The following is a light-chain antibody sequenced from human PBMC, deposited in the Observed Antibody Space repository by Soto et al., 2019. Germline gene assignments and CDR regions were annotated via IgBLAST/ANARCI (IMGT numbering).Light chain of an antibody. CDR1: QSVSSIY. V-gene: IGKV3-20*01. J-gene: IGKJ1*01. CDR2: GAS. Sequence: EIVLTQSPGTLSLSPGERATLSCRASQSVSSIYLAWYQQKPTQAPRLLIYGASSKATGIPDRFSGSGSGTDFTLTISRLEPEDFAVYYCQQYGSSPRKFGQGTKVEIK. CDR3: QQYGSSPRK.